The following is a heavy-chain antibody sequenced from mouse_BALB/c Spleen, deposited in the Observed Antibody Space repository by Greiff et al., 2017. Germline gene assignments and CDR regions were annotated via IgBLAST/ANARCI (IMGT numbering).Heavy chain of an antibody. J-gene: IGHJ4*01. V-gene: IGHV14-3*02. CDR1: GFNIKDNY. D-gene: IGHD1-2*01. Sequence: VQLQQSGAELVKPGASVKLSCTASGFNIKDNYMHWVKQRPEQGLEWIGRIDPANGNTKYDPKFQGKATITADTSSNTAYLQLSSLTSEDTAVYYSAREGYYYGYGSGAMDYWGQGTSVTVSS. CDR2: IDPANGNT. CDR3: AREGYYYGYGSGAMDY.